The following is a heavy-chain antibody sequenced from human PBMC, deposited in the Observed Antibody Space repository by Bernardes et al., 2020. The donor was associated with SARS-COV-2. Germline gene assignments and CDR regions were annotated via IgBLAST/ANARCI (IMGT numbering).Heavy chain of an antibody. CDR1: GYSISSGYY. Sequence: ETLSLTCAVSGYSISSGYYWGWIRQPPGRTLEWIGSIYRSGQTYYNPSLKSRVTISVDMSKNQFSLKLSSVTAADTAVYYCARGFRSGYSSSWYVYWGQGTLVTVSS. V-gene: IGHV4-38-2*01. CDR3: ARGFRSGYSSSWYVY. D-gene: IGHD6-13*01. CDR2: IYRSGQT. J-gene: IGHJ4*02.